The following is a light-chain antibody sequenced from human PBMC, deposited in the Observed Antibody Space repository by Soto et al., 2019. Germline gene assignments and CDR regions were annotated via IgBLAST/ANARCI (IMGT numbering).Light chain of an antibody. Sequence: QSVLTQPPSASGTPGQRVTISCSGSSSNIGSNYVYWYQQVPGTAPKLLIYRNNQRPSGVPDRFSGSKSGTSASLAISGLQSEDEADYYCAIWDLTLSAWVFGGGTKLTVL. CDR3: AIWDLTLSAWV. CDR2: RNN. J-gene: IGLJ3*02. CDR1: SSNIGSNY. V-gene: IGLV1-47*01.